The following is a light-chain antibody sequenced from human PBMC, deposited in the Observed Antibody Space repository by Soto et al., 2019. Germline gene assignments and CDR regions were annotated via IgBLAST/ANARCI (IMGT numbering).Light chain of an antibody. CDR3: HQRQSWPRT. Sequence: EIVLTQSPATLSAFPGDRVTLSCRASQALNTRLAWYQHKPGQAPRLLIYLTSNRAAGVPARFSAWGSETDFTLTISDVEPEDFAVYYCHQRQSWPRTVGQGTKV. CDR2: LTS. J-gene: IGKJ1*01. V-gene: IGKV3-11*01. CDR1: QALNTR.